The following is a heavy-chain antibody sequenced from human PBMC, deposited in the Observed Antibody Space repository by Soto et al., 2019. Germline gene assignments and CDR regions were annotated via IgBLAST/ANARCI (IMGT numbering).Heavy chain of an antibody. CDR1: GFTFSNYD. J-gene: IGHJ6*02. CDR3: AKDRRGVMDV. D-gene: IGHD3-10*01. CDR2: VSESGRST. V-gene: IGHV3-23*01. Sequence: EVQLLESGGGLVQPGGSLRLSCAASGFTFSNYDMSWVRQAPEKGLEWVSAVSESGRSTYYADSVKGRFTIPRDNSKNTLYLQMNSLRAEDTAVYLCAKDRRGVMDVWGQGTTVTVSS.